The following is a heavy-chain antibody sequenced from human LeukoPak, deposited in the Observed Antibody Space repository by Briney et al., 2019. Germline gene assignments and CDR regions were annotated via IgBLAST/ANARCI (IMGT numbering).Heavy chain of an antibody. CDR1: GGSFSGYY. V-gene: IGHV4-34*01. Sequence: SETLSLTCAVYGGSFSGYYWSWIRQPPGRGLEWIGEINHSGSTNYNPSLKRRVTISVDTSKNQFSLKLSSVTAADTAVYYCARGGRTIPVYYFDYWGQGTLVTVSS. D-gene: IGHD1-26*01. J-gene: IGHJ4*02. CDR2: INHSGST. CDR3: ARGGRTIPVYYFDY.